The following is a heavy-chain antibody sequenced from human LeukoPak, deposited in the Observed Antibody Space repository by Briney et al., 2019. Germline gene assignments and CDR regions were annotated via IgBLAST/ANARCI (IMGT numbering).Heavy chain of an antibody. J-gene: IGHJ5*02. V-gene: IGHV4-34*01. CDR2: INHSGST. Sequence: SETLSLTCDVYGGSFSGYYWSWIRQPPGKGLEWIGEINHSGSTNYNPSLKSRVTISVDTSKNQFSLKLSSVTAADTAVYYCASRGISVVPAASGRRNWFDPWGQGTLVTVSS. D-gene: IGHD2-2*01. CDR3: ASRGISVVPAASGRRNWFDP. CDR1: GGSFSGYY.